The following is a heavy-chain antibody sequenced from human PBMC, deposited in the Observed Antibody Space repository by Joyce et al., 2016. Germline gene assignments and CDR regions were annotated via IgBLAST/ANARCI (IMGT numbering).Heavy chain of an antibody. V-gene: IGHV4-59*01. D-gene: IGHD3-16*02. CDR2: IYYSGST. CDR3: ARDQRHIMLTFGGVIAASNWFDP. J-gene: IGHJ5*02. Sequence: QVQLQESGPGLVKPSETLSLTCTVSGGSISSYYWSWIRQPPGKGLEWIGYIYYSGSTNYNPSLKSRVTISIDTSKNQCSLKLSSVTAADTAVYYGARDQRHIMLTFGGVIAASNWFDPWGQGTLVTVSS. CDR1: GGSISSYY.